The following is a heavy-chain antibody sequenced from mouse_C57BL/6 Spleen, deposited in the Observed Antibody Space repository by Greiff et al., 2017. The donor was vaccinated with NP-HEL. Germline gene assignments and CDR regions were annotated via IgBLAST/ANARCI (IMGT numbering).Heavy chain of an antibody. CDR3: AREVTTVVGSFDY. J-gene: IGHJ2*01. CDR2: IDPSDSYT. CDR1: GYTFTSYW. Sequence: VQLQQSGAELVMPGASVKLSCKASGYTFTSYWMHWVKQRPGQGLEWIGEIDPSDSYTNYNQKFKGKSTLTVDKSSSTAYMQLSSLTSEDSAVYYCAREVTTVVGSFDYWGQGTTLTVSS. V-gene: IGHV1-69*01. D-gene: IGHD1-1*01.